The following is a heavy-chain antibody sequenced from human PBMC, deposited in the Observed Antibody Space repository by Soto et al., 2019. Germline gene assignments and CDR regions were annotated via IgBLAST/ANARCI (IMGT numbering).Heavy chain of an antibody. Sequence: SVKVSCKASGGTFSSYAISWVRQAPGQGLEWMGGIIPIFGTANYAQKFQGRVTITADESTSTACMELSSLRSEDTAVYYCARRDIVVVPAAPYYYYYGMDVWGQGTTVTVSS. CDR2: IIPIFGTA. CDR1: GGTFSSYA. J-gene: IGHJ6*02. V-gene: IGHV1-69*13. CDR3: ARRDIVVVPAAPYYYYYGMDV. D-gene: IGHD2-2*01.